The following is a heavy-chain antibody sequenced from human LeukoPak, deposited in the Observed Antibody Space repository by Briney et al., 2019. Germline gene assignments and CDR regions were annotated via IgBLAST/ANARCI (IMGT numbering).Heavy chain of an antibody. CDR1: GFTFSSYA. J-gene: IGHJ5*02. CDR2: IDANGAGT. D-gene: IGHD3-10*01. CDR3: AKDQSYYNWFAP. Sequence: GGSLRLSCAASGFTFSSYAMTWVRQAPGKGLEWVSSIDANGAGTFYADSVKGRFSISRDNAKNTLGLQMHSLTAEDTAVYYCAKDQSYYNWFAPWGQGTLVTVSS. V-gene: IGHV3-23*01.